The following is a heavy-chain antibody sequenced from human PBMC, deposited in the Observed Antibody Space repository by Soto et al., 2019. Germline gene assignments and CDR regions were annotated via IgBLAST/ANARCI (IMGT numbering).Heavy chain of an antibody. J-gene: IGHJ4*02. CDR2: IIPVFGTT. CDR1: GGLFSSFA. CDR3: ARGGGPYVWFNEF. D-gene: IGHD3-16*01. Sequence: QAHLVQSGPEVKKPGSSVKVSCKDSGGLFSSFAISWVRQAPGQGLEWLGGIIPVFGTTYYAEKFQDRLTITADESKNKAYMELSSLTSGDTAIYYCARGGGPYVWFNEFWGQGTLVTVSS. V-gene: IGHV1-69*01.